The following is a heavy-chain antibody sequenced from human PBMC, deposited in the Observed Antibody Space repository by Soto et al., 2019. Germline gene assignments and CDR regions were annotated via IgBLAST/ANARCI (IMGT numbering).Heavy chain of an antibody. CDR3: ARDTPPRYGSGSYDYYYYGMDV. V-gene: IGHV4-39*07. CDR2: IYYSGST. J-gene: IGHJ6*02. Sequence: SEPLSLTCTVSGGSISSYYWGWIRKPPGKGLEWIGSIYYSGSTYYNPSLKSRVTISVDTSKNQFSLKLSSVTAADTAVYYCARDTPPRYGSGSYDYYYYGMDVWGQGTTVTVSS. CDR1: GGSISSYY. D-gene: IGHD3-10*01.